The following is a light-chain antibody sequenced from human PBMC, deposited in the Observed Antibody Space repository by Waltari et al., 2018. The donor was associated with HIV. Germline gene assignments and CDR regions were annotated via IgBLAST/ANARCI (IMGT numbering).Light chain of an antibody. J-gene: IGKJ1*01. Sequence: DIQMTQSPSSLSASVGDRVTITCRASQDISNDLGWYQQKPGKAPKRLIYTASRLESGVPSRFSGSGSGAEFTLTISSLQPEDSATYYCLQHNSYPRTFGQGTKVEIK. CDR1: QDISND. V-gene: IGKV1-17*01. CDR2: TAS. CDR3: LQHNSYPRT.